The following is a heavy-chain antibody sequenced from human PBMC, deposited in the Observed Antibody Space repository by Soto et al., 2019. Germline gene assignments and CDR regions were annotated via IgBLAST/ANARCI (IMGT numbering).Heavy chain of an antibody. CDR3: AKGQQLVHGTFDN. J-gene: IGHJ4*02. CDR2: ISGSGGST. D-gene: IGHD6-13*01. CDR1: GFTFCSYA. Sequence: EVQLLESGGGLVQPGGSLRLSCAASGFTFCSYAMSWVRQAPGKGLEWVIAISGSGGSTYYADSVKGRFSISRDNSKNTLYLQMNSLRAEDTAVYYCAKGQQLVHGTFDNWGQGTLVTVSS. V-gene: IGHV3-23*01.